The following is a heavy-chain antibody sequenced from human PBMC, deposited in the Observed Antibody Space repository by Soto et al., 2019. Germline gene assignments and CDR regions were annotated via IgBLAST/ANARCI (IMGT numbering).Heavy chain of an antibody. Sequence: RSLTCSVHVVSFRCYYWSLILQPPLNGLEWIGEINHSRSTNYNPSLKSRVTISVDTSKNQVPLKVSSVTAADTAVYYCARERRIGATITDYYYGMDVWGQGITVTVSS. D-gene: IGHD5-12*01. CDR1: VVSFRCYY. V-gene: IGHV4-34*01. CDR2: INHSRST. CDR3: ARERRIGATITDYYYGMDV. J-gene: IGHJ6*02.